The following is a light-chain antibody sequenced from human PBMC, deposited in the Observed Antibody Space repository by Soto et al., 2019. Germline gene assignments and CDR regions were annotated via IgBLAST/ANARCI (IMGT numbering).Light chain of an antibody. J-gene: IGKJ1*01. CDR3: QQYFNWPLTWT. CDR1: QTITT. CDR2: GAS. Sequence: EIVLTQSPGTLSLSPGERATLSCRASQTITTLAWYQQIPGQAPRLLVYGASTRATGVPARFSGSGSGIEFTLTISSLQSEDSAFYYCQQYFNWPLTWTFGPGTKVQIK. V-gene: IGKV3-15*01.